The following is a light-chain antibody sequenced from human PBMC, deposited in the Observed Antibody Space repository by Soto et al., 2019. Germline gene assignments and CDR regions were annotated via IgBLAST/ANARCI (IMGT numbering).Light chain of an antibody. CDR1: QSISSW. V-gene: IGKV1-5*03. CDR2: KAS. J-gene: IGKJ4*01. Sequence: DSQMTQYPSTLSASVGARVTITCRASQSISSWLAWYQQKPGKAPKLLISKASTLQSGVPPRFSGSGYGTEFTLTISSLQPDDFATYYCQQYERYPMTFGGGTKVEIK. CDR3: QQYERYPMT.